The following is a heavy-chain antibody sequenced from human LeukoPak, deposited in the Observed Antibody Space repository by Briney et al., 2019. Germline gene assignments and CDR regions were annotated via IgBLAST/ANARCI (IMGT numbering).Heavy chain of an antibody. Sequence: GGSLRLSCAASGFTFSNYAMSWVRQAPGKGLEWVSAISGTGGSTYYAGSVKGRFTISRDNSKNTLYLQMNSLRAEDMAVFYCAKELGYSNGYAVGDLDYWGQGTLVTVSS. D-gene: IGHD5-18*01. J-gene: IGHJ4*02. CDR3: AKELGYSNGYAVGDLDY. CDR1: GFTFSNYA. V-gene: IGHV3-23*01. CDR2: ISGTGGST.